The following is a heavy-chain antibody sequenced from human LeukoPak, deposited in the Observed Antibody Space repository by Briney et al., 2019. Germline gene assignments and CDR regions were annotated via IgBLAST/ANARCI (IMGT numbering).Heavy chain of an antibody. V-gene: IGHV1-2*02. Sequence: GASVKVSCKASGYTFTGYYMHWVRQAPGQGLEGMGWINPNSGGTNYAQKFQGRVTMTRDTSISTAYMELSRLRSDDTAVYYCARVKYYYDSSGSLDYWGQGTLVTVSS. CDR3: ARVKYYYDSSGSLDY. CDR2: INPNSGGT. CDR1: GYTFTGYY. J-gene: IGHJ4*02. D-gene: IGHD3-22*01.